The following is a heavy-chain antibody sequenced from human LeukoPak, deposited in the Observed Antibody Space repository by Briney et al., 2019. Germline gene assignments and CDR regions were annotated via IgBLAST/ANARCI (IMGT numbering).Heavy chain of an antibody. CDR3: ARQVGATYFDY. Sequence: GGSLRLSCAASGFTFSSYAMHWVRQAPGKGLEGVAVISYDGSNKYYADSVKGRFTISRDNSKNTLYLQMNSLRAEDTAVYYCARQVGATYFDYWGQGTLVTVSS. V-gene: IGHV3-30-3*01. J-gene: IGHJ4*02. CDR1: GFTFSSYA. CDR2: ISYDGSNK. D-gene: IGHD1-26*01.